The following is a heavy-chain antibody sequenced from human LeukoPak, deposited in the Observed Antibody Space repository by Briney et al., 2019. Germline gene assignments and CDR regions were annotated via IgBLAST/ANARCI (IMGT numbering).Heavy chain of an antibody. CDR1: GFTFTSYA. Sequence: GGSLRLSCAASGFTFTSYAMSWVRQAPGKGLVWVSRISDGGSTTTYADSVKGRFTISRDNAKNTLYLQMNGLRAEDTAVYYCSRSAYYDGSGNYYDYWGQGTLVTVSS. J-gene: IGHJ4*02. CDR3: SRSAYYDGSGNYYDY. CDR2: ISDGGSTT. D-gene: IGHD3-22*01. V-gene: IGHV3-74*01.